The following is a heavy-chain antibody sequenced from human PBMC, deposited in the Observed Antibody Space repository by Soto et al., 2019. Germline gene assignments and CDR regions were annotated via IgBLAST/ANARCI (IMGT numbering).Heavy chain of an antibody. V-gene: IGHV4-34*01. CDR1: GGPFSGYY. D-gene: IGHD5-12*01. CDR2: INHSGST. J-gene: IGHJ6*02. Sequence: PSETLSLTCAVYGGPFSGYYWSWIRQPPGKGLEWIGEINHSGSTNYNPSLKSRVTISVDTSKNQFSLKLSSVTAADTAVYYCARGRATITYWYYYYGMDVWGQGTTVTVSS. CDR3: ARGRATITYWYYYYGMDV.